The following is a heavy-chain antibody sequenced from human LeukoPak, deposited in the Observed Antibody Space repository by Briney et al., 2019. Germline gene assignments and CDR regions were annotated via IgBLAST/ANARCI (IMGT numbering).Heavy chain of an antibody. Sequence: SQTLSLTCAVSGDSISSDGYAWNWIRQPPGKGLEWIGYIYYSGSTYFNPSLKSRVTMSVDTSKNQFSLRLSSVTAADTAVYYCARSCRILDIVATIRARLGGNGFDIWGQGTMVTVSS. V-gene: IGHV4-30-4*07. CDR2: IYYSGST. CDR1: GDSISSDGYA. D-gene: IGHD5-12*01. CDR3: ARSCRILDIVATIRARLGGNGFDI. J-gene: IGHJ3*02.